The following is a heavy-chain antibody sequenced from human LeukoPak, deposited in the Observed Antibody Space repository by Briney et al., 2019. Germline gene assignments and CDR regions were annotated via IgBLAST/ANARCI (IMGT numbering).Heavy chain of an antibody. CDR2: ISAYNGNT. Sequence: ASVKVSCKASGYTFTSYGISWVRQAPGQGLEWMGWISAYNGNTNYAQKLQGRVTITRDTSASTAYMELSSLRSEDTAVYYCARGSIAVLGLDLDYWGQGTLVTVSS. CDR3: ARGSIAVLGLDLDY. V-gene: IGHV1-18*01. J-gene: IGHJ4*02. D-gene: IGHD6-19*01. CDR1: GYTFTSYG.